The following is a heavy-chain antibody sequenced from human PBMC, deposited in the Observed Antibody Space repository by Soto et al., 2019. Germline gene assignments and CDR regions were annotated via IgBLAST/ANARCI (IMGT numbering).Heavy chain of an antibody. CDR2: IYYSGTT. CDR1: GGSFSGYI. Sequence: SETLSLTCDVYGGSFSGYIWTWIRQTPGKGLQWIGYIYYSGTTYYNPSLKSRVTISVDTSKNQFSLRLTSVTAADTAVYYCARDDKYYTTGVDYWGQGTLVTVSS. V-gene: IGHV4-34*01. J-gene: IGHJ4*02. D-gene: IGHD2-8*01. CDR3: ARDDKYYTTGVDY.